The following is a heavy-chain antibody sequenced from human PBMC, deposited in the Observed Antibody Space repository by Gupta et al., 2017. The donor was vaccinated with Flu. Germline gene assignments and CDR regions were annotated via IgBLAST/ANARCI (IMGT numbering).Heavy chain of an antibody. D-gene: IGHD3-10*01. J-gene: IGHJ4*02. CDR2: IIPIFGTA. CDR1: GGTFSSYA. CDR3: ARLRTYYGSGPNTRDY. V-gene: IGHV1-69*01. Sequence: VKVSCKASGGTFSSYAISWVRQAPGQGLEWMGGIIPIFGTANYAQKFQGRVTITADESTSTAYMELSSLRSEDTAVYYCARLRTYYGSGPNTRDYWGQGTLVTVSS.